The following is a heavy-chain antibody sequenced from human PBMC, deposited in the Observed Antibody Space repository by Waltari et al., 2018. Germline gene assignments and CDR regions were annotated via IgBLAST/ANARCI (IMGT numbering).Heavy chain of an antibody. D-gene: IGHD2-15*01. CDR2: IYYSGSA. CDR1: NFSINRGAYY. Sequence: QVHLQESGPALVEPSDTLYLTCTVSNFSINRGAYYWGWIRQPAGKGPEWIGNIYYSGSAYYNPSLESRVAISVDTSRNKFFLSLTSVTAADAAVYYCARAECSTSSCFFVSGFDPWGQGIHVTVSS. J-gene: IGHJ5*02. V-gene: IGHV4-39*01. CDR3: ARAECSTSSCFFVSGFDP.